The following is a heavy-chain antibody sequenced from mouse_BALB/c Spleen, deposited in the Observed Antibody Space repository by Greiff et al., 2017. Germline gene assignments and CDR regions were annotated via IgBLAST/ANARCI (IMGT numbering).Heavy chain of an antibody. D-gene: IGHD4-1*01. V-gene: IGHV2-6-7*01. CDR2: IWGDGST. Sequence: VKVVESGPGLVAPSQSLSITCTVSGFSLTGYGVNWVRQPPGKGLEWLGMIWGDGSTDYNSALKSRLSISKDNSKSQVFLKMNSLQTDDTARYYCAREGGTRYYAMDYWGQGTSVTVSS. J-gene: IGHJ4*01. CDR1: GFSLTGYG. CDR3: AREGGTRYYAMDY.